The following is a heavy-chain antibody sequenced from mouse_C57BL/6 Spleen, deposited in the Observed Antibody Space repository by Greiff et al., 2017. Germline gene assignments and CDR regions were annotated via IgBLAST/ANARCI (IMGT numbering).Heavy chain of an antibody. J-gene: IGHJ4*01. CDR2: IDPENGDT. CDR3: TTDDYVLDY. CDR1: GFNIKDDY. D-gene: IGHD2-4*01. Sequence: VQLQQSGAELVRPGASVKLSCTASGFNIKDDYMHWVKQRPEQGLEWIGWIDPENGDTEYASKFQGKATITADTSSNTAYLQLSSLTSEDTAVYYCTTDDYVLDYWGQGTSVTVSS. V-gene: IGHV14-4*01.